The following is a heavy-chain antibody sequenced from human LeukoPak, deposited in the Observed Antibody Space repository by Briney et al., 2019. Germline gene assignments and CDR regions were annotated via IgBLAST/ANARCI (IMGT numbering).Heavy chain of an antibody. D-gene: IGHD1-1*01. CDR1: GFTFSSYG. Sequence: PGGSLRLSCAASGFTFSSYGMNWVRQAPGKGLEWVSHISSSSSTIYYADSVKGRFTISRDNAKNSLYLQMDSLRAEDTAMYYCARYNSGTMDYWGQGALVTVSS. CDR2: ISSSSSTI. J-gene: IGHJ4*02. CDR3: ARYNSGTMDY. V-gene: IGHV3-48*01.